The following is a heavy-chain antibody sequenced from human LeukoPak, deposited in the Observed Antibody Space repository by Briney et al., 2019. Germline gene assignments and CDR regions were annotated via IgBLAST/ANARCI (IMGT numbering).Heavy chain of an antibody. CDR3: ARDWSIVVVVAPLDY. D-gene: IGHD2-15*01. J-gene: IGHJ4*02. CDR1: GFTFSSYG. V-gene: IGHV3-7*01. CDR2: IKQDGSEK. Sequence: PGGSLRLSCAASGFTFSSYGMHWVRQAPGKGLEWVANIKQDGSEKYYVDSVKGRFTISRDNAKSSLYLQMNSLRAEDTAVYYCARDWSIVVVVAPLDYWGQGTLVTVSS.